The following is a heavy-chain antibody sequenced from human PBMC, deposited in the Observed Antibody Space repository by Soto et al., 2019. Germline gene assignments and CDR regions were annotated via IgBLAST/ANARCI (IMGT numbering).Heavy chain of an antibody. CDR2: IKSKTDGGTT. Sequence: GGSLRLSCAASGFTFSNAWMNWVRQAPGKGLEWVGRIKSKTDGGTTDYAAPVKGRFTISRDDSKNTLYLQMNSLKTEDTAVYYCTTDKLRFLEWLEGTGDVWGQGTTVTVSS. D-gene: IGHD3-3*01. V-gene: IGHV3-15*07. J-gene: IGHJ6*02. CDR3: TTDKLRFLEWLEGTGDV. CDR1: GFTFSNAW.